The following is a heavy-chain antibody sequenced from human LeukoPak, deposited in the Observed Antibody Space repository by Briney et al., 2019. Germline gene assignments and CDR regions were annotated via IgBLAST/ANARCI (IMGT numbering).Heavy chain of an antibody. CDR2: IYSGGST. CDR3: ARGEGYHYWDY. Sequence: GGSLRLSGAASGFTVSSNYMSWVRQAPGKGVKWFSVIYSGGSTYYADSVKGRFTISRDNSNNTVYLQMDSLRAEDTAVYYCARGEGYHYWDYWGQGTLVTVSS. CDR1: GFTVSSNY. D-gene: IGHD5-24*01. J-gene: IGHJ4*02. V-gene: IGHV3-53*01.